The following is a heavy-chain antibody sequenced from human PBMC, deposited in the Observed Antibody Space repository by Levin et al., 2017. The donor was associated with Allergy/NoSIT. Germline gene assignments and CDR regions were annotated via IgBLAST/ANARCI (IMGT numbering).Heavy chain of an antibody. Sequence: SETLSLTCSVSGGSISSADYAWCWIRQPPGTGLEWIGYIYHGGSTYYNPSLRSRGTISVDKSKNHFSLKVISVTAADTAGHYCARGGIAAAATAHRFDPWGQGTLVTVSS. D-gene: IGHD6-25*01. J-gene: IGHJ5*02. CDR1: GGSISSADYA. V-gene: IGHV4-30-2*01. CDR2: IYHGGST. CDR3: ARGGIAAAATAHRFDP.